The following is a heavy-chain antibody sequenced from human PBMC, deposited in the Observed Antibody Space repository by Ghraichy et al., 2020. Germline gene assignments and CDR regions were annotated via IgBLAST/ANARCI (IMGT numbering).Heavy chain of an antibody. CDR2: ISAYDGNT. D-gene: IGHD1-14*01. J-gene: IGHJ6*02. CDR1: GYTFTNYG. CDR3: ARDDGRRKTNYHHGMDV. Sequence: ASVKVSCKASGYTFTNYGISWMRQAPGQGLEWMGWISAYDGNTNYAQKLQGRVTMTRDTSTSTAYMELRSLRSDDTAVYYCARDDGRRKTNYHHGMDVWGQGTTVTVSS. V-gene: IGHV1-18*04.